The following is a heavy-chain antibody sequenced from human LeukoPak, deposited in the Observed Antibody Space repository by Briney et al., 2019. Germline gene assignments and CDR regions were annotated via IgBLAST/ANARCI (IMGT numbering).Heavy chain of an antibody. Sequence: ASVKVSCKASGYTFTGYYMHWVRQAPGQGLEWMGWINPNSGGTNYAQKFQGRVTMTRDTSISTAYMELSRLRSDDTAMYYCARAYHSSWYPYDAFDIWGQGTMVTVSS. J-gene: IGHJ3*02. D-gene: IGHD6-13*01. CDR3: ARAYHSSWYPYDAFDI. CDR2: INPNSGGT. V-gene: IGHV1-2*02. CDR1: GYTFTGYY.